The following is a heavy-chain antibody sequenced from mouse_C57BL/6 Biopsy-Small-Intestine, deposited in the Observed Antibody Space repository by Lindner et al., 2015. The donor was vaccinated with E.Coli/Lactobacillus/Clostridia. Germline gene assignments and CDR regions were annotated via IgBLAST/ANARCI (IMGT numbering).Heavy chain of an antibody. CDR2: ILPGTGSI. V-gene: IGHV1-9*01. Sequence: VQLQESGAELMKPGASVKLSCKATGYTFTGYWIEWIRQRPGHGLEWIGEILPGTGSIHYNENFRGKATITADTSSNPAYMQLSSLTAGDSAIYYCARRGIYYDPYYYSMDYWGQGASVTVSS. J-gene: IGHJ4*01. CDR3: ARRGIYYDPYYYSMDY. D-gene: IGHD2-4*01. CDR1: GYTFTGYW.